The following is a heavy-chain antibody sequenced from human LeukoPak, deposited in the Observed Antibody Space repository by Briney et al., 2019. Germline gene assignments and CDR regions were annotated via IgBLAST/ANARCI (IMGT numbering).Heavy chain of an antibody. CDR3: ANHYGSGSYYKYALYYGMDV. CDR1: GFTFSSYW. V-gene: IGHV3-23*01. D-gene: IGHD3-10*01. CDR2: ISGSGGST. J-gene: IGHJ6*02. Sequence: GGSLRLSCAASGFTFSSYWMSWVRQAPGKGLEWVSAISGSGGSTYYADSVKGRFTISRDNSKNTLYLQMNSLRAEDTAVYYCANHYGSGSYYKYALYYGMDVWGQGTTVTVSS.